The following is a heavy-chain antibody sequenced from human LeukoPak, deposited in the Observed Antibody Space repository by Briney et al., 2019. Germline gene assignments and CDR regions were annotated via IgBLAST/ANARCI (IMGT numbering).Heavy chain of an antibody. CDR3: ARVTYGSVTYGAFDY. V-gene: IGHV3-23*01. J-gene: IGHJ4*02. D-gene: IGHD3-10*01. CDR2: ISGSGDNT. CDR1: GFTFSSHG. Sequence: PGGSLRLSCAASGFTFSSHGMSWVRQAPGKGLEWVSTISGSGDNTYYADSVKGRFTISRDNSKNTLYLQMNSLRAEDTAVYYCARVTYGSVTYGAFDYWGQGTLVTVSS.